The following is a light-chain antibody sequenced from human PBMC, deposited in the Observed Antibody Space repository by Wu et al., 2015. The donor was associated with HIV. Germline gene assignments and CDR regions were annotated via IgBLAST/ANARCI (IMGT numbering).Light chain of an antibody. V-gene: IGKV3-15*01. CDR1: QSVSTN. CDR3: QQYNNWPPPYS. CDR2: GAS. Sequence: EIVLTQSPGTLSVSPGESATLSCGASQSVSTNLAWYQQKPGQAPRLLIYGASTRASGIPTRFSGSGSGTEFTLSISSLQSEDFAIYYCQQYNNWPPPYSFGQGTKLDIK. J-gene: IGKJ2*03.